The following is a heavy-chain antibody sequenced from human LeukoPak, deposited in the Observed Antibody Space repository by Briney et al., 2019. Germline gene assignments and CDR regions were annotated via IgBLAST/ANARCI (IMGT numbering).Heavy chain of an antibody. Sequence: GGSLRLSCAASGFTFSNYWMSWVRQAPGKGLEWVANIKQDGSEKYYVDSVKGRFTISRDNAKNLLYPQMNSLRVEDTAVYYCAREPTIFGVVIPPDYWGQGTLVTVSS. J-gene: IGHJ4*02. CDR2: IKQDGSEK. V-gene: IGHV3-7*03. CDR3: AREPTIFGVVIPPDY. D-gene: IGHD3-3*01. CDR1: GFTFSNYW.